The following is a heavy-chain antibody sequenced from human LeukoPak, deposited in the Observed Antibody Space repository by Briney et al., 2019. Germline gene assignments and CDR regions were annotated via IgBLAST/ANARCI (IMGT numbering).Heavy chain of an antibody. J-gene: IGHJ1*01. CDR3: EKDLNTYRYDSRDLQH. CDR2: ISSSSSYI. Sequence: GGSLRLSCAASGFTFSSYSMNWVRQAPGKGLEWVSSISSSSSYIYYADSVKGRFTISRDNAKNSLYLQMNSLRPEDTAVYFCEKDLNTYRYDSRDLQHWGQGILVTVSS. V-gene: IGHV3-21*01. D-gene: IGHD3-22*01. CDR1: GFTFSSYS.